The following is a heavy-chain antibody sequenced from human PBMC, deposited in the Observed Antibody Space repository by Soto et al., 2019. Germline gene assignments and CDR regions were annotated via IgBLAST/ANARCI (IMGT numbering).Heavy chain of an antibody. D-gene: IGHD3-10*01. CDR2: INAGNGNT. CDR1: GYTFTSYA. V-gene: IGHV1-3*01. J-gene: IGHJ4*02. Sequence: ASVKVSCKASGYTFTSYAMHWVRQAPGQRLEWMGWINAGNGNTKYSQKFQGRVTITRDTSASTAYMELSSLRSEDTAVYYCARDPQWFGEPQYYFDYWGQGTLVTVSS. CDR3: ARDPQWFGEPQYYFDY.